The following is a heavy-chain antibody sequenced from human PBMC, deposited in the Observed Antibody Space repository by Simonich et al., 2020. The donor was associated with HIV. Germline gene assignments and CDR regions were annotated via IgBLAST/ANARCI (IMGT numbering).Heavy chain of an antibody. CDR2: IYYTGST. D-gene: IGHD3-3*01. Sequence: QLQLQESGPGLVKPSETLSLTCTVSGGSISSNNYYWGWIRQPPGKGREWIGSIYYTGSTPFKPSLHGRVTISVDTSKNQFSLKLSSVTAADTAVYYCARLPRSGTTMKAFDIWGQGTMVTVSS. J-gene: IGHJ3*02. V-gene: IGHV4-39*01. CDR3: ARLPRSGTTMKAFDI. CDR1: GGSISSNNYY.